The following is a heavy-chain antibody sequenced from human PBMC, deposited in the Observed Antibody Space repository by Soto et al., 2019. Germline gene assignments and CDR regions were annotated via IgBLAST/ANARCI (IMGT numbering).Heavy chain of an antibody. J-gene: IGHJ4*02. CDR2: TSGSRGNT. Sequence: GGSLRLSCAAPEFTFTSFAMGWVPQAPGKGHDWVSATSGSRGNTYTADTVKGRFTISRDNSKNTRSLQMSRLSPEDTAVYYCARGFSAGKGSPPDFWGQGSLVTVSS. V-gene: IGHV3-23*01. CDR1: EFTFTSFA. CDR3: ARGFSAGKGSPPDF. D-gene: IGHD6-13*01.